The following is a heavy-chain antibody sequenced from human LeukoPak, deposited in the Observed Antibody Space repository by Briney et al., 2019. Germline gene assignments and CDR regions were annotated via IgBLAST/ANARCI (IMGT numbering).Heavy chain of an antibody. Sequence: PGGSLRLSCAASGFTFRSYAMNWVRQAPGQGLEWVSAISGSGGSTFDADSVKGRFTVSRDNSKNTLYLQMNSLRAEDTAVYYCAKESNDFWSGYSAPPGYGMDVWGQGTTVIVSS. CDR3: AKESNDFWSGYSAPPGYGMDV. J-gene: IGHJ6*02. D-gene: IGHD3-3*01. CDR2: ISGSGGST. CDR1: GFTFRSYA. V-gene: IGHV3-23*01.